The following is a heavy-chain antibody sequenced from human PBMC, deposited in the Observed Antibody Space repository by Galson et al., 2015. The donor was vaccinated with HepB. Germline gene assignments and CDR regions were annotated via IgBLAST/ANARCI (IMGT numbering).Heavy chain of an antibody. CDR1: GYSFTNYG. Sequence: SVKVSCKASGYSFTNYGFTWVRQAPGQGLEWMAWINTYNGDTNYAQRLQGRVTVTTDTSTNTAYMELRSLRSDDTAVYYCARDPLRNYYNYGTDVWGQGTTVTVSS. V-gene: IGHV1-18*04. D-gene: IGHD4/OR15-4a*01. J-gene: IGHJ6*02. CDR3: ARDPLRNYYNYGTDV. CDR2: INTYNGDT.